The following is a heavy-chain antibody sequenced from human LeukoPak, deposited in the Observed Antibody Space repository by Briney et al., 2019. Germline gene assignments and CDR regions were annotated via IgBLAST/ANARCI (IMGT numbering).Heavy chain of an antibody. V-gene: IGHV4-34*01. CDR1: GGSFSGYY. CDR2: INHSGST. J-gene: IGHJ4*02. D-gene: IGHD3-22*01. Sequence: SETLSLTCAVYGGSFSGYYWSWIRQPPGKGLEWIGEINHSGSTNYNPSLKSRVTISVDTSKNQFSLKLSSVTAADTAVYYCARGDIIQTYYYDSTGPCFDYWGQGTLVTVYS. CDR3: ARGDIIQTYYYDSTGPCFDY.